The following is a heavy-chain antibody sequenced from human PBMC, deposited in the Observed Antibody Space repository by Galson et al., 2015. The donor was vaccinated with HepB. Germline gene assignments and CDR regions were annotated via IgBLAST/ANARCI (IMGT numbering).Heavy chain of an antibody. CDR2: IRSKAYGGTT. V-gene: IGHV3-49*03. CDR3: TRGRMVRFLEWLSERKMSDAFDI. Sequence: SLRLSCAASGFTFGESALSWFRQAPGKGLEWVGFIRSKAYGGTTEYAASVKGRFTISRDDSKSIAYLQMNSLKTEDTAVYYCTRGRMVRFLEWLSERKMSDAFDIWGQGTMVTVSS. J-gene: IGHJ3*02. CDR1: GFTFGESA. D-gene: IGHD3-3*01.